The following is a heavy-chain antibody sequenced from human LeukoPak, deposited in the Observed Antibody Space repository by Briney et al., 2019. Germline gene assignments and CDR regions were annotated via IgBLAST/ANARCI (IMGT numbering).Heavy chain of an antibody. CDR3: ARESSAVAHTMMRDWLDP. V-gene: IGHV4-38-2*02. D-gene: IGHD3-22*01. Sequence: PSETLSLTCDVSGYSINFGHLWGWIRQPPGKGLEWIASINHSGRTYYTPSLKSRVTISVYTLKNQFSLKVTSVTAEDTAMYFCARESSAVAHTMMRDWLDPWGQGTLVTVSS. J-gene: IGHJ5*02. CDR2: INHSGRT. CDR1: GYSINFGHL.